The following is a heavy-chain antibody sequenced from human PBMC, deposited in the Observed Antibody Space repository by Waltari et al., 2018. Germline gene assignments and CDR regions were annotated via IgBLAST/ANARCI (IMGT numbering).Heavy chain of an antibody. CDR2: ISGSSGNT. J-gene: IGHJ4*02. CDR1: GGSFSSSW. CDR3: GRHVGAVAGLDY. D-gene: IGHD6-19*01. Sequence: QVQLQESGPGLVKPSETLSLTCAVSGGSFSSSWWGWIRQPPGKGLEWIGSISGSSGNTEYNPSLKSRATISRDTSKNQFSLKLSSVTAADTAVYFCGRHVGAVAGLDYWGQGVLVTVSS. V-gene: IGHV4-4*07.